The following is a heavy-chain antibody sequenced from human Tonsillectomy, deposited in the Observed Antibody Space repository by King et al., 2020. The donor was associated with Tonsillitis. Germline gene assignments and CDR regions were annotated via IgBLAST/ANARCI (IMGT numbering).Heavy chain of an antibody. CDR1: GFTFTTYS. CDR2: INTITGTR. V-gene: IGHV3-48*01. D-gene: IGHD3/OR15-3a*01. J-gene: IGHJ3*02. CDR3: ARDKDYAFDI. Sequence: VQLVESGGGLVQPGGSLRLSCSASGFTFTTYSWNWVRQAPGKGLEWLSYINTITGTRQYADSVKGRFTISRDNAKVSLFLQMNSLGVEDTAVYYCARDKDYAFDIWGQGTMVTVSS.